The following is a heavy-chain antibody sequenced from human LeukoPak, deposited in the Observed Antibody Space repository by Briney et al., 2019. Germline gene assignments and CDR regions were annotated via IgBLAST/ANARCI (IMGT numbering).Heavy chain of an antibody. CDR3: ARHSDVVGAI. J-gene: IGHJ4*02. CDR2: IYPRDSDT. Sequence: GESLKISCEASGYTFTHQRIGWVRQMPGPGLEWVGIIYPRDSDTIYSPSFQGHVTISADTSINTAYLEWRSLEASDTAMYYCARHSDVVGAIWGQGTQVTVSS. V-gene: IGHV5-51*01. D-gene: IGHD3-16*01. CDR1: GYTFTHQR.